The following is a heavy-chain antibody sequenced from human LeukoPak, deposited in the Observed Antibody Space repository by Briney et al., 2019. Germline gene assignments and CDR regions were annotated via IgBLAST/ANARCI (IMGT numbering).Heavy chain of an antibody. CDR3: AIGTTGDYPPYFDS. CDR2: IYYSGST. J-gene: IGHJ4*02. CDR1: SGSITSYY. Sequence: SETLSLTCTVSSGSITSYYWSWTRQPPGKGLEWIGYIYYSGSTKYNPSLKSRVTISADTSKNQISLKLSSVTAADTAVYYCAIGTTGDYPPYFDSWGQGTLVTVSS. V-gene: IGHV4-59*01. D-gene: IGHD4-17*01.